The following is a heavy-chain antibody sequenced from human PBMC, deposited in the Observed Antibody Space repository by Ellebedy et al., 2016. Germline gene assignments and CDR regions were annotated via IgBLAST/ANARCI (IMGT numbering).Heavy chain of an antibody. D-gene: IGHD7-27*01. CDR1: GFTFSSYA. CDR2: IKGSGERS. Sequence: GESLKISXAASGFTFSSYAMAWVRQAPGKGLEWVTTIKGSGERSSSADSVKGRFTTSRDNSKNTLYLQMNSLRADDTAVYYCAKGLVETGARSGMDVWGQGTTVTVSS. CDR3: AKGLVETGARSGMDV. V-gene: IGHV3-23*01. J-gene: IGHJ6*02.